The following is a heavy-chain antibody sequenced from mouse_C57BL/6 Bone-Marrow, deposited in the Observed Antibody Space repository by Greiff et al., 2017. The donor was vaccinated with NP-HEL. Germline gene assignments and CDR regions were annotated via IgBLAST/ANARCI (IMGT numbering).Heavy chain of an antibody. D-gene: IGHD2-4*01. V-gene: IGHV1-69*01. CDR3: ARSRSIYYDYDFWYFDV. CDR2: IDPSDSYT. J-gene: IGHJ1*03. Sequence: VQLQQPGAELVMPGASVKLSCKASGYTFTSYWMHWVKQRPGQGLEWIGEIDPSDSYTNYNQKFKGKSTLTVDKSSSTAYMQLSSLTSEDSAVYYCARSRSIYYDYDFWYFDVWGTGTTVTVSS. CDR1: GYTFTSYW.